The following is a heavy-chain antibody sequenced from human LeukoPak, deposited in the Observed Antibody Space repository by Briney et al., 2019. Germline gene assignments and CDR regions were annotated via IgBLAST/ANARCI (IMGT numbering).Heavy chain of an antibody. Sequence: ASVKVSCKALGCTFTDHYFHWLRQAPGQGIEWMGWIHPGRGDTDIAQKFQGRVSLTRDMSTSTAYMELSRLTSDDTAVYYCARDHNWGPDYWGQGTLVSVSS. CDR2: IHPGRGDT. CDR1: GCTFTDHY. D-gene: IGHD7-27*01. V-gene: IGHV1-2*02. J-gene: IGHJ4*02. CDR3: ARDHNWGPDY.